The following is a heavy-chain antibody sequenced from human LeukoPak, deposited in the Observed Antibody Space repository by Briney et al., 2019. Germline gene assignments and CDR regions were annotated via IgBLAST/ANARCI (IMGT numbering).Heavy chain of an antibody. Sequence: PGGSLRLSRAASGFTFSSYWMSWVRQAPGKGLEWVANIKQDGSEKYYVDSVKGRFTISRDNAKNSLYLQMNSLRAEDTAVYYCATMGGHDYGDYYFDYWGQGTLVTVSS. J-gene: IGHJ4*02. V-gene: IGHV3-7*03. CDR2: IKQDGSEK. CDR1: GFTFSSYW. CDR3: ATMGGHDYGDYYFDY. D-gene: IGHD4-17*01.